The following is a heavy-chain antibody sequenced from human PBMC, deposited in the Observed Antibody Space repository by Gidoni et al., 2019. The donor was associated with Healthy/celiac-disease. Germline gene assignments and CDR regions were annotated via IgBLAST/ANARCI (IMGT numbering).Heavy chain of an antibody. J-gene: IGHJ4*02. CDR3: ARRSGYCGGDCYSDPFDY. V-gene: IGHV4-39*01. CDR1: GGSIRSSSYY. D-gene: IGHD2-21*02. Sequence: QLPLQESGPGLVTPSETLSLTCTVSGGSIRSSSYYWGWIRPPPGKGLEWIGSIYYSGSTYYNPSLKSRVTISGETFKNQFSLKLSSVTAADTAVYYCARRSGYCGGDCYSDPFDYWGQGTLVTVSS. CDR2: IYYSGST.